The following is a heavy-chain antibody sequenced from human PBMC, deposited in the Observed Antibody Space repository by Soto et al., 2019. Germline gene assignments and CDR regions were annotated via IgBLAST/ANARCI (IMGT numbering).Heavy chain of an antibody. CDR1: GYTFTGYY. CDR3: ARDLPYLRFLEWLPTPHGMDV. D-gene: IGHD3-3*01. J-gene: IGHJ6*02. CDR2: INPNSGGT. V-gene: IGHV1-2*02. Sequence: ASVKVSCKASGYTFTGYYMHWVRQAPGQGLEWMGWINPNSGGTNYAQKFQGRVTMTRDTSISTAYMELSRLRSDDTAVYYCARDLPYLRFLEWLPTPHGMDVWGQGTTVTVSS.